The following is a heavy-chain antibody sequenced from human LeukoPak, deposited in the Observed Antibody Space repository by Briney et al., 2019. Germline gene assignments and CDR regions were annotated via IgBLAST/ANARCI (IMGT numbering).Heavy chain of an antibody. V-gene: IGHV3-21*01. Sequence: GGSLRLSCAASGFTFSSYSMNWVRQAPGKGLEWVSSISSSSSYIYYADSVKGRFTISRDNAKNSLYLQMNSLRAEDTAVYYCARDGGHYDSSGYYRRGSSAFDIWGQGTMVTVSS. CDR1: GFTFSSYS. CDR3: ARDGGHYDSSGYYRRGSSAFDI. J-gene: IGHJ3*02. D-gene: IGHD3-22*01. CDR2: ISSSSSYI.